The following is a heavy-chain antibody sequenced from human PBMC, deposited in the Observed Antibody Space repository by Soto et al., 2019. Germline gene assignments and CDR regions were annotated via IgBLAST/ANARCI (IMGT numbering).Heavy chain of an antibody. V-gene: IGHV1-8*01. CDR3: ARGFSAGKGSPPDF. Sequence: ASVKVSCKASGYTFTSYDINWVRQATGHGLEWMGWMNPNSGNTGYAQELRGRVTMTRNTSNTTAYMELTSLTSDDTAVYYCARGFSAGKGSPPDFWGQGTLVTVS. D-gene: IGHD3-10*01. CDR2: MNPNSGNT. CDR1: GYTFTSYD. J-gene: IGHJ4*02.